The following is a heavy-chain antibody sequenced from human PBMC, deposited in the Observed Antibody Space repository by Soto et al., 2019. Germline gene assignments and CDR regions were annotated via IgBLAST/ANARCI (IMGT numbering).Heavy chain of an antibody. Sequence: QVQLVQSGAEEKKPGASEKVSCKASGYSFTSYAMHWVRQAPGQRLEWMGWINAGNGNTKYSQKFQGRVTITRDTSASTAYMELSSLRSEDTAMYYCARAVAVPASCDYWGQGTLVTVSS. D-gene: IGHD6-19*01. J-gene: IGHJ4*02. V-gene: IGHV1-3*05. CDR1: GYSFTSYA. CDR3: ARAVAVPASCDY. CDR2: INAGNGNT.